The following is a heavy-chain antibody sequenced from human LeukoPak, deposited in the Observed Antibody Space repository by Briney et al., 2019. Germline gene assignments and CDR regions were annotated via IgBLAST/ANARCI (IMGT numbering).Heavy chain of an antibody. J-gene: IGHJ4*02. V-gene: IGHV4-59*01. CDR3: ARSDYCLDY. CDR1: GGSISSYY. D-gene: IGHD2-21*01. CDR2: IYYSGST. Sequence: PSETLSLTCTVSGGSISSYYWSCLRQPPGKALEWIGYIYYSGSTKYNPSLKRRVTVSVDTSKNQFSLKLSSVAAADTAVYYCARSDYCLDYWGQGTLVTVSS.